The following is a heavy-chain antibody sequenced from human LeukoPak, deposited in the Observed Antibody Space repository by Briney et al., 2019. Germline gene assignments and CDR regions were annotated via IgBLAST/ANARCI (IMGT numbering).Heavy chain of an antibody. CDR1: GGSISSSSYY. CDR2: IYYSGST. V-gene: IGHV4-39*07. Sequence: PSETLSLTCTVSGGSISSSSYYWGWIRQPPGKGLEWIGSIYYSGSTYYNPSLKSRVTISVDTSKNQFSLKLSSVTAEDTAVYYCARDRGYDFWSGQLGWFDYWGQGTLVTVSS. D-gene: IGHD3-3*01. J-gene: IGHJ4*02. CDR3: ARDRGYDFWSGQLGWFDY.